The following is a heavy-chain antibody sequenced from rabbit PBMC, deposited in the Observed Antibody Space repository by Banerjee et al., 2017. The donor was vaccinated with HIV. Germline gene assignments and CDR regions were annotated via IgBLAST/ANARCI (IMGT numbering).Heavy chain of an antibody. D-gene: IGHD8-1*01. J-gene: IGHJ3*01. CDR1: GFSFSNKAV. V-gene: IGHV1S45*01. CDR3: ARDTGSSFSSYGMDL. CDR2: IDTGDGDT. Sequence: QEQLVESGGGLVKPGASLTLTCTASGFSFSNKAVMCWVRQAPGKGLEWIACIDTGDGDTYFASWAKGRFTISKTSSTTVTLQMTSLTAADTATYFCARDTGSSFSSYGMDLWGQGTLVTVS.